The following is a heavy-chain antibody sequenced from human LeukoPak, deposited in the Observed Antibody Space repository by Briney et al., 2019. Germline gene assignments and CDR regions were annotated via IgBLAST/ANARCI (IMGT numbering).Heavy chain of an antibody. D-gene: IGHD3-10*01. CDR2: INPNSGGP. CDR3: VRAGDLGEDFDY. J-gene: IGHJ4*02. V-gene: IGHV1-2*04. Sequence: ASVKVSCKASGYTFTGYYMHWVRQAPGQGLEWMGWINPNSGGPNYAQKFQGWVTMTRDTSISTAYMELSRLRSDDTAVYYCVRAGDLGEDFDYWGQGTLVTVSS. CDR1: GYTFTGYY.